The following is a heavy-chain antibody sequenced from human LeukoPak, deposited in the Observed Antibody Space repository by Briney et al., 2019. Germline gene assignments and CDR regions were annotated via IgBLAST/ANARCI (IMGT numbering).Heavy chain of an antibody. J-gene: IGHJ6*03. CDR3: ARSPIVVMWGGYMDV. V-gene: IGHV4-59*01. D-gene: IGHD3-16*02. CDR2: VYYSGST. CDR1: GGSIGTYS. Sequence: SETLSLTCTVSGGSIGTYSWTWIRQPPGKGLEWIGYVYYSGSTNYNPSLKSRVTIAVDTSKNQFSLKLSSVTAADTAVYFCARSPIVVMWGGYMDVWRKGTTVTVSS.